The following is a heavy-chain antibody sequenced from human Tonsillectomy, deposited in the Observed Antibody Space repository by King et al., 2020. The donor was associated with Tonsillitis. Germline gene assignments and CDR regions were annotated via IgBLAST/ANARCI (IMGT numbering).Heavy chain of an antibody. CDR3: ARDPSIAAAGTNWFDP. Sequence: VQLVESGGGLVKPGGSLRLSCAASGFTFSDYYMSWIRQAPGKGLEWVSYISSSSRYTNYADSVKGRFTISRDNAKNSLYLQMNSLRAEDTAVYYFARDPSIAAAGTNWFDPWGQGTLVTVSS. V-gene: IGHV3-11*05. CDR2: ISSSSRYT. CDR1: GFTFSDYY. J-gene: IGHJ5*02. D-gene: IGHD6-13*01.